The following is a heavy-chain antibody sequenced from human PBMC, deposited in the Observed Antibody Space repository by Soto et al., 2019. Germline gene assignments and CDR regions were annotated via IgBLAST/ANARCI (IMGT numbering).Heavy chain of an antibody. CDR3: ARERVTIFGVVIMSSGMDV. V-gene: IGHV1-69*01. CDR1: GGTFSSYA. CDR2: IIPIFGTA. D-gene: IGHD3-3*01. Sequence: QVQLVQSGAEVKKPGSSVKVSCKASGGTFSSYAISWVRQAPGQGLEWMGGIIPIFGTANYAQKFQGRVTITADESTITAYMELSSLRSEDTAVYYCARERVTIFGVVIMSSGMDVWGQGTTVTVSS. J-gene: IGHJ6*02.